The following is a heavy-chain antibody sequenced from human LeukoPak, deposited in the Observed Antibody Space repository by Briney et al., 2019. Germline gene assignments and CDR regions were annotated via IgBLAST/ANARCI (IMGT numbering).Heavy chain of an antibody. D-gene: IGHD2-2*01. CDR2: INHSGST. CDR3: ARCPAGDCSSTSCTDYYYYGMDV. CDR1: GGSFSGYY. V-gene: IGHV4-34*01. J-gene: IGHJ6*02. Sequence: SETLSLTCAVYGGSFSGYYWSWIRQPPGKGLEWIGEINHSGSTNYNPSLKSRVTISVDTSKNQFSLKLSSVTAADTAVYYCARCPAGDCSSTSCTDYYYYGMDVWGQGTTVTVSS.